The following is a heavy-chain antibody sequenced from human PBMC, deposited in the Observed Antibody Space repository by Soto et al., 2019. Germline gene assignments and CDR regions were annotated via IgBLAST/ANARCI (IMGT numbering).Heavy chain of an antibody. CDR1: VDSVSSNSAA. Sequence: QTLSLSCAISVDSVSSNSAAWNWIRQSPSRGLEWLGRTYYRSKWYNDYAVSVKSRITINPDTSKNQFSLQLNSVTPEDTAVYYCARVLRFLEWLPEGDYGMDVWGQGTTVTVSS. CDR2: TYYRSKWYN. D-gene: IGHD3-3*01. V-gene: IGHV6-1*01. CDR3: ARVLRFLEWLPEGDYGMDV. J-gene: IGHJ6*02.